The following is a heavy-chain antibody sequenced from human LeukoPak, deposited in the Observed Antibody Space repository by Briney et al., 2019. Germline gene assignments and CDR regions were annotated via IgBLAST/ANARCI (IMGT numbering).Heavy chain of an antibody. CDR3: ARADRLDGGPYLIGP. CDR2: INPNSGGT. Sequence: ASVKVSCKTSGYTFTDYYLHWVRQAPGQGLEWMGWINPNSGGTSSAQKFQGRVTMTRDTSIAAVYMEVTWLTSDDTAIYYCARADRLDGGPYLIGPWGQGTLVTVSS. CDR1: GYTFTDYY. D-gene: IGHD2-21*01. V-gene: IGHV1-2*02. J-gene: IGHJ5*02.